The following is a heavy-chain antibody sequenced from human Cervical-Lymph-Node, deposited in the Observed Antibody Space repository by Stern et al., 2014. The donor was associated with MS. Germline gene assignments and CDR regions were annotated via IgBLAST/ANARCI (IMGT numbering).Heavy chain of an antibody. CDR2: IWYDGSNK. D-gene: IGHD1-26*01. J-gene: IGHJ6*02. Sequence: VQLVESGGGVVQPGRSLRLSCAASGFTFSSYGMHWVSQAPGKGLEWVAVIWYDGSNKYYADSVKGRFTISRDNSKNTLYLQMNSLRAEDTAVYYCARDCKLRYYYYGMDVWGQGTTVTVSS. CDR1: GFTFSSYG. CDR3: ARDCKLRYYYYGMDV. V-gene: IGHV3-33*01.